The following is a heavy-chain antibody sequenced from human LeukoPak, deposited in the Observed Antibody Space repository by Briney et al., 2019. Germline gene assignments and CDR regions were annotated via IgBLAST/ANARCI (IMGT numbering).Heavy chain of an antibody. J-gene: IGHJ4*02. D-gene: IGHD3-9*01. Sequence: PPETLSLTCSVSGVSIFSYYWNWIRQPPGKGLEWIGYVHYSGSTNYNPSLKSRVTISVDTSKSLFSLKLSSATAADTAVYYCATGRSIRYFDYWGQGTLLTVSS. CDR1: GVSIFSYY. CDR2: VHYSGST. CDR3: ATGRSIRYFDY. V-gene: IGHV4-59*08.